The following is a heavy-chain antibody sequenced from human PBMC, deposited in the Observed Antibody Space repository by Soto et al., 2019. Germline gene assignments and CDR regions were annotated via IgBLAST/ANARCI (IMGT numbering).Heavy chain of an antibody. Sequence: SVKVSWKASGGTFSSYTISWVRQAPGQGLEWMGRIIPILGIANYAQKFQGSVTITADKSTSTAYMELSSLRSEDTAVYYCARGPVTSHLLYFNAVSRKGTTVIVSA. J-gene: IGHJ6*04. CDR2: IIPILGIA. CDR1: GGTFSSYT. D-gene: IGHD4-17*01. CDR3: ARGPVTSHLLYFNAV. V-gene: IGHV1-69*02.